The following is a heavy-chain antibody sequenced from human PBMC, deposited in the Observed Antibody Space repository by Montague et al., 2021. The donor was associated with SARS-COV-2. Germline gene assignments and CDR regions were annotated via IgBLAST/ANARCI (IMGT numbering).Heavy chain of an antibody. CDR3: AKVMREDYYDSSGSLDAFDI. CDR1: GFTFDDYA. CDR2: ISWKSGSI. D-gene: IGHD3-22*01. Sequence: SLRLSCAASGFTFDDYAMHWVRQAPGKGLEWVSGISWKSGSIAYADSVKGRFTISRDSAKNSLYLQMNSLRAEDTALYYCAKVMREDYYDSSGSLDAFDIWGQGTMVTVSS. J-gene: IGHJ3*02. V-gene: IGHV3-9*01.